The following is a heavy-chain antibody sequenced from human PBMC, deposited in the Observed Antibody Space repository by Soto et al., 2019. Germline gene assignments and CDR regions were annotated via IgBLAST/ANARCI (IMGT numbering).Heavy chain of an antibody. V-gene: IGHV3-48*03. J-gene: IGHJ6*02. Sequence: EVQLVESGAVLFKLGGSRRLSGPAPGLPSSGHEMTWVGKAPGKGWGGVSAISRSGRPIYYAGSVKGRLTISRDNAKKSLYLQMNSLRAEDTAVYYCASSPSDVEMATKLDYYYGMDVWGQGTTVTVSS. CDR3: ASSPSDVEMATKLDYYYGMDV. D-gene: IGHD5-12*01. CDR1: GLPSSGHE. CDR2: ISRSGRPI.